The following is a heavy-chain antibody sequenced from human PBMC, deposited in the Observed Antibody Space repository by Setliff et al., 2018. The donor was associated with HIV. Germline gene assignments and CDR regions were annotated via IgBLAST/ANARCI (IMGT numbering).Heavy chain of an antibody. CDR1: GFAFSDNW. CDR3: ARLPQDVRSSIDF. J-gene: IGHJ4*02. CDR2: INVDGSSI. V-gene: IGHV3-74*01. Sequence: PGGSLRLSCTASGFAFSDNWIHWVRQVPGQGLVWVSRINVDGSSISYADSVKGRFTISRDNAKNTLFLQMNSLRAEDTAVYYCARLPQDVRSSIDFWGQGTLVTVSS. D-gene: IGHD6-6*01.